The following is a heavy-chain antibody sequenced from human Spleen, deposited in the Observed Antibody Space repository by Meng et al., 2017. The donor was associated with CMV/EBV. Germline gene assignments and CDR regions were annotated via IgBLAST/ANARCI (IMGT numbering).Heavy chain of an antibody. CDR3: ARAILRDGPNHDAFDI. Sequence: GESLKISCAASGFTFSSYAMHWVRQAPGKGLEWVAVISYDGSNKYYADSVKGRFTISRDNSKNTLYLQMNSLRAEDTAVYYCARAILRDGPNHDAFDIWGQGTMVTVSS. CDR2: ISYDGSNK. D-gene: IGHD5-24*01. CDR1: GFTFSSYA. J-gene: IGHJ3*02. V-gene: IGHV3-30*04.